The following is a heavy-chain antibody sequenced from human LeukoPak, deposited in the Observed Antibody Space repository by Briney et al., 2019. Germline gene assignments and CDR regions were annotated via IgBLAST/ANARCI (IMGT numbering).Heavy chain of an antibody. D-gene: IGHD6-19*01. CDR2: IWYDGSNK. CDR1: GFTFSSYG. V-gene: IGHV3-33*01. Sequence: PGGSLRLSCAASGFTFSSYGMHWVRQAPGKGLEWVAVIWYDGSNKYYADSVKGRFTISRDNSKNTLYLQMNSLRAEDTAVYYCARDPSSGWWGGKDYWGQGTLVTVSS. J-gene: IGHJ4*02. CDR3: ARDPSSGWWGGKDY.